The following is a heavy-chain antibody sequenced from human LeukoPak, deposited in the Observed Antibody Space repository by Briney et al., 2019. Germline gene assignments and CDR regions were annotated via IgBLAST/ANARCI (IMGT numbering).Heavy chain of an antibody. Sequence: PSETLSLTCTVSGGSITSYYSSWIRQPPGKGLEWIGYIYYTGSTNCNPSLNSRVTISIDTSKYQFSLKLSSVTAADTAVYYCARSSVGTFDYWGQGTLVTVSS. CDR3: ARSSVGTFDY. V-gene: IGHV4-59*01. J-gene: IGHJ4*02. CDR2: IYYTGST. D-gene: IGHD5/OR15-5a*01. CDR1: GGSITSYY.